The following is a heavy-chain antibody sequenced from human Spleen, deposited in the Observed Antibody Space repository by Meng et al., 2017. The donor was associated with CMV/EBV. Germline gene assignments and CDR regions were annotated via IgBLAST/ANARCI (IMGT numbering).Heavy chain of an antibody. CDR1: GFTFSSYW. CDR3: ARGGYCSSTSCYGEDV. J-gene: IGHJ6*02. V-gene: IGHV3-7*01. CDR2: IKQDGSEK. Sequence: GESLKISCAASGFTFSSYWMSWVRQAPGKGLEWVANIKQDGSEKYYVDSVKGRFTISRDNAKNSLYLQMNSLRAEDTAVYYCARGGYCSSTSCYGEDVWGQGTTVTVSS. D-gene: IGHD2-2*01.